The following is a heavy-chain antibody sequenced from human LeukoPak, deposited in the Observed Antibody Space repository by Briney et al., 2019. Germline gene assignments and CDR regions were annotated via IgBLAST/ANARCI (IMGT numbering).Heavy chain of an antibody. V-gene: IGHV5-51*01. CDR2: IYPGDSDT. Sequence: GESLKISCKGSGYSFTSYWIGWVRQMPGKGLEWMGIIYPGDSDTRYSPSFQGQVTISADKSISTAYLQWSSLKASDTAIYYCARSMLRGLTKNNWFDPWGQGTLVTVSS. J-gene: IGHJ5*02. CDR3: ARSMLRGLTKNNWFDP. CDR1: GYSFTSYW. D-gene: IGHD3-10*01.